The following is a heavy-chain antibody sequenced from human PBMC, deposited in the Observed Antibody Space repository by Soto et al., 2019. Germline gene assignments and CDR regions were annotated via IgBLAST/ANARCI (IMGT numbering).Heavy chain of an antibody. J-gene: IGHJ6*02. V-gene: IGHV1-69*06. Sequence: SVKVSCKASGGTFSSYAVSWVRQAPGQGLEWMGGIIPIFGTANYAQKFQGRVTITADKSTSTAYMELSSLRSEDTAVYYCAREISKEQLVPGYYYYYYGMDVWGQGTTVTVS. CDR2: IIPIFGTA. D-gene: IGHD6-13*01. CDR1: GGTFSSYA. CDR3: AREISKEQLVPGYYYYYYGMDV.